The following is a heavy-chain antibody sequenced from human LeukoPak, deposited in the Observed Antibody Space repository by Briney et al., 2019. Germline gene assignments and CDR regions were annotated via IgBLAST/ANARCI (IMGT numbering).Heavy chain of an antibody. D-gene: IGHD3-16*01. CDR1: GFTFSSYA. J-gene: IGHJ5*02. CDR3: ARDSVPIMITFGGA. V-gene: IGHV3-23*01. CDR2: ISGSGGST. Sequence: GGSLRLSCAASGFTFSSYAMSWVRQAPGKGLEWVSAISGSGGSTYYADSVKGRFTISRDNSKNTLYLQMNSLRAEDTAVYYCARDSVPIMITFGGAWGQGTLVTVSS.